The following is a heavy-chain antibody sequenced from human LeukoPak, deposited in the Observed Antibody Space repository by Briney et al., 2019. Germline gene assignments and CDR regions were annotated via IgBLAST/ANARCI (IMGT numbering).Heavy chain of an antibody. D-gene: IGHD3-22*01. CDR2: ISTSGSTI. Sequence: GGSLRLSCEASGFTFSSYWMSWVRQAPGKGLEWVSYISTSGSTIYYADSVKGRFTISRDNAKNSLYLQMNSLRAEDTAVYYCARVGVVNFDYWGQGTLVTVSS. CDR3: ARVGVVNFDY. J-gene: IGHJ4*02. CDR1: GFTFSSYW. V-gene: IGHV3-48*03.